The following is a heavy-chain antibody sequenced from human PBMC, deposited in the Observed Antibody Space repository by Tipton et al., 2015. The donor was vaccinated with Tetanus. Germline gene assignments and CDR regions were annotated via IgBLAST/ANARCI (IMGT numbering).Heavy chain of an antibody. CDR1: GFTFSDYY. CDR3: ARVSRRNFYFDY. D-gene: IGHD2/OR15-2a*01. V-gene: IGHV3-11*01. CDR2: ISSSGSTI. Sequence: SLRLSCAASGFTFSDYYMSWIRQAPGKGLEWVSYISSSGSTIYYADSVKGRFTISRDNAKNSLSLQVNSLRAEDTAVYYCARVSRRNFYFDYWGPGAQVTVSS. J-gene: IGHJ4*02.